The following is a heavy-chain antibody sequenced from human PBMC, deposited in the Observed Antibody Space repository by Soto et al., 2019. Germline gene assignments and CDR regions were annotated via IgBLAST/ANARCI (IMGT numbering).Heavy chain of an antibody. J-gene: IGHJ3*02. CDR1: GETFNSYG. CDR2: ISAYNGNT. CDR3: ASGSVVVVAADDDAFDI. Sequence: PVKACSKDSGETFNSYGISWVRQEPGQGLEWMGWISAYNGNTNYAQKLQGRVTMTTDTSTSTAYMELRSLRSDDTAVYYCASGSVVVVAADDDAFDIWGQGTMVTVSS. D-gene: IGHD2-15*01. V-gene: IGHV1-18*01.